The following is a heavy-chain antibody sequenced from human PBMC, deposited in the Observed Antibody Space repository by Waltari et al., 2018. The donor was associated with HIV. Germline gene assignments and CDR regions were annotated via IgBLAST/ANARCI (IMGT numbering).Heavy chain of an antibody. J-gene: IGHJ6*02. V-gene: IGHV1-46*01. Sequence: QVQLVQSGAEVKKPGASVKVSCKASGYTFTSYYMHWVRQAPGQGLEWMGIINPSGGSTSYAQKFQGRVTMTRDTSTSTVYMELSSLRSEDTAVYYCARDGPAAVSPYYYGMDVWGQGTTVTVSS. CDR1: GYTFTSYY. CDR3: ARDGPAAVSPYYYGMDV. CDR2: INPSGGST. D-gene: IGHD3-16*02.